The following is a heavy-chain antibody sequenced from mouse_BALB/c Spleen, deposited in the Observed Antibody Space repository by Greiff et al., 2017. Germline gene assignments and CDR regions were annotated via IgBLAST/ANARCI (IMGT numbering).Heavy chain of an antibody. CDR2: INPGSGGT. Sequence: QVHVKQSGAELVRPGTSVKVSCKASGYAFTNYLIEWVKQRPGQGLEWIGVINPGSGGTNYNEKFKGKATLTADKSSSTAYMQLSSLTSDDSAVYFCARGGNDYDGYFDVWGAGTTVTVSS. CDR3: ARGGNDYDGYFDV. V-gene: IGHV1-54*01. D-gene: IGHD2-4*01. CDR1: GYAFTNYL. J-gene: IGHJ1*01.